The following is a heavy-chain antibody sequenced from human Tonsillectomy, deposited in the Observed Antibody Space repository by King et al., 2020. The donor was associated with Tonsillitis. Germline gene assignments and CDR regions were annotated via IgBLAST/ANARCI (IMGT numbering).Heavy chain of an antibody. CDR2: ISGASSNI. Sequence: VQLVESGGGLVQPGGSLRLSCAASGFTFTSYAMNWVRQAPGKGLEWVSYISGASSNIYYADSVKGRFTVSRDNARNSVYLQMNSLRDEDTAVYYCARSPYSNSWFSHWGQGTLVTVSS. CDR1: GFTFTSYA. J-gene: IGHJ4*02. V-gene: IGHV3-48*02. D-gene: IGHD6-13*01. CDR3: ARSPYSNSWFSH.